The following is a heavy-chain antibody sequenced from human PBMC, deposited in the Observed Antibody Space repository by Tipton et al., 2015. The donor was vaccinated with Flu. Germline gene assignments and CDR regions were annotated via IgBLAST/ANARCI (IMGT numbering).Heavy chain of an antibody. D-gene: IGHD3/OR15-3a*01. CDR3: ARLYHFSTVFHWYFGL. Sequence: TLSLTCTVFGGSFSGYYWGWIRQPPGMGLEWIGEITQTGNINYNPSPESRVTLSLDTSKNKFSFKMNGVTAADTAVDYCARLYHFSTVFHWYFGLWGRGSLVTFSS. V-gene: IGHV4-34*01. CDR2: ITQTGNI. J-gene: IGHJ2*01. CDR1: GGSFSGYY.